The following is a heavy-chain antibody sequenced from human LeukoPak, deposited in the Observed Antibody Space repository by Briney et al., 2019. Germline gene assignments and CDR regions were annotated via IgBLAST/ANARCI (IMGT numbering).Heavy chain of an antibody. CDR3: AKAGWYDYYYGMDV. V-gene: IGHV3-23*01. CDR1: EFTFSSYA. D-gene: IGHD6-19*01. J-gene: IGHJ6*02. Sequence: GGSLRLSCAASEFTFSSYAMSWVRQAPGKGLEWVSAISGSGGSTYYADSVKGRFTISRDNSKNTLYLQMNSLRAEDTAVYYCAKAGWYDYYYGMDVWGQGTTVTVSS. CDR2: ISGSGGST.